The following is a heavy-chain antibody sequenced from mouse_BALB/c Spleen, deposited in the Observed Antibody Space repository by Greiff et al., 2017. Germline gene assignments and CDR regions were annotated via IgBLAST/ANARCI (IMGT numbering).Heavy chain of an antibody. D-gene: IGHD2-1*01. CDR2: IYPGNGDT. V-gene: IGHV1-12*01. J-gene: IGHJ4*01. Sequence: LQQPGAELVKPGASVKMSCKASGYTFTSYNMHWVKQTPGQGLEWIGAIYPGNGDTSYNQKFKGKATLTADKSSSTAYMQLSSLTSEDSAVYYCARYGNAMDYWGQGTSVTVSS. CDR1: GYTFTSYN. CDR3: ARYGNAMDY.